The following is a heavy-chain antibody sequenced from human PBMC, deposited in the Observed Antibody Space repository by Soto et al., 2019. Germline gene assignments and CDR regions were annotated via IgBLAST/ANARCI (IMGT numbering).Heavy chain of an antibody. CDR3: ARASTYYDILTGYYPYAMDV. J-gene: IGHJ6*02. CDR2: IKQDGSEK. CDR1: GFIFSRYW. V-gene: IGHV3-7*05. Sequence: EVQLVESGGGLVQPGGSLRLSCAASGFIFSRYWMSWVRQAPGKGLEWVANIKQDGSEKYSVDSVKGRFSISRDNAENSLYLQMNSLRAADTAVYYCARASTYYDILTGYYPYAMDVWGQGTTVTVSS. D-gene: IGHD3-9*01.